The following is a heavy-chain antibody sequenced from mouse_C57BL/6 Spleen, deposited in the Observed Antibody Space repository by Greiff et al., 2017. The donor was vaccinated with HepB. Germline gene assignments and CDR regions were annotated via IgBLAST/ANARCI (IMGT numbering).Heavy chain of an antibody. CDR1: GYAFTNYL. CDR3: ARSDDYADYFDY. V-gene: IGHV1-54*01. CDR2: INPGSGGT. Sequence: VQLQQSGAELVRPGTSVKVSCKASGYAFTNYLIEWVKQRPGQGLEWIGVINPGSGGTNYNEKFKGKATLTADKSSSTAYMQLSSLTSEDSAVYFCARSDDYADYFDYWGQGTTLTVSS. J-gene: IGHJ2*01. D-gene: IGHD2-4*01.